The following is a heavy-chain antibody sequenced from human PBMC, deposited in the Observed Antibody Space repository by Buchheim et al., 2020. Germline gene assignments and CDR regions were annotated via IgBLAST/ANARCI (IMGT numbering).Heavy chain of an antibody. D-gene: IGHD3-3*01. Sequence: QLQLQESGPGLVKPSETLSLTCAVSGGSISSGHWWTWVRQPPGKGLEWVGEIFHSGSANYNPSLKSRVTISVDKSKNQFSLKLSSVTAADTAFYYCARAITISSNNWFDPWGQGTL. CDR2: IFHSGSA. CDR1: GGSISSGHW. V-gene: IGHV4-4*02. CDR3: ARAITISSNNWFDP. J-gene: IGHJ5*02.